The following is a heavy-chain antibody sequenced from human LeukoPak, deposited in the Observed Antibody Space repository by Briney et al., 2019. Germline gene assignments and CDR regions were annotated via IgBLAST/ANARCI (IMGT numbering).Heavy chain of an antibody. V-gene: IGHV3-53*01. CDR3: ARRAGAYSHPYDY. Sequence: GGSLRLSCAASGFTFSSYGMHWVHQAPGKGLEWVSFIYSDNTHYSDSVKGRFTISRDNSKNTLYLQMNSLRAEDTAVYYCARRAGAYSHPYDYWGQGTLVTVSS. D-gene: IGHD4/OR15-4a*01. CDR1: GFTFSSYG. CDR2: IYSDNT. J-gene: IGHJ4*02.